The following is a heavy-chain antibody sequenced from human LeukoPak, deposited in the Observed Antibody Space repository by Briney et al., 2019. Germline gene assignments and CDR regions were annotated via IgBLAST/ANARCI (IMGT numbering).Heavy chain of an antibody. Sequence: WGSLRLSCAASGFTFSNFAMMWVRQAPGTGLRWVSTITGYGATFYADSVRGRFTILRDTSMNTLFLQMNSLGAEDTAVYYCAKGAAAGKVDWFDPWGQGTLVTVSS. D-gene: IGHD6-13*01. CDR1: GFTFSNFA. V-gene: IGHV3-23*01. CDR2: ITGYGAT. CDR3: AKGAAAGKVDWFDP. J-gene: IGHJ5*02.